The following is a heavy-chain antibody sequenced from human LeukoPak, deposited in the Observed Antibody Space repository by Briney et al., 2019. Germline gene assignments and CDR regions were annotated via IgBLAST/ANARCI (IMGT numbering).Heavy chain of an antibody. CDR3: STKVIRGNSGDDYDD. D-gene: IGHD5-12*01. Sequence: GGSLRLSCAPSGVTFRSYGMHWVRQAPGKGLEWVALISSDGNDKLYGDSVNGRFTISRDDSKSTLYLQMNSLRVEDTAVYYCSTKVIRGNSGDDYDDWGQGTLVTVSS. V-gene: IGHV3-30*03. CDR2: ISSDGNDK. CDR1: GVTFRSYG. J-gene: IGHJ4*02.